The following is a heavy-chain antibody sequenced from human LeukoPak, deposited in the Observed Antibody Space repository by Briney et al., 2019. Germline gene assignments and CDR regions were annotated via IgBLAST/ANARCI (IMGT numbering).Heavy chain of an antibody. Sequence: GGSLRLSCAASGFTFSSYEMNWVRQAPGKGLEWVSSISSNSTYIYYADSVKGRFTISRDNAKNSLYLQMNSLRAEDTAVYYCAELGITMIGGVWGKGTTVTISS. CDR2: ISSNSTYI. CDR3: AELGITMIGGV. J-gene: IGHJ6*04. CDR1: GFTFSSYE. D-gene: IGHD3-10*02. V-gene: IGHV3-21*01.